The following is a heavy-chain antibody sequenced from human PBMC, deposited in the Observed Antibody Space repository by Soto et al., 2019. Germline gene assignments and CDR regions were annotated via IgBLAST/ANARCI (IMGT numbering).Heavy chain of an antibody. D-gene: IGHD6-19*01. Sequence: GGSLRLSCAASGFTFSSYVMNWVRQAPGKGLQWVSAIRGSGTNLLYADSVKGRFTLSRDNSRNTVYLQMDSLRAEDTAVYYCTTNRSPEGSGPNYSAYWGLGTLVTVSS. J-gene: IGHJ4*02. V-gene: IGHV3-23*01. CDR3: TTNRSPEGSGPNYSAY. CDR1: GFTFSSYV. CDR2: IRGSGTNL.